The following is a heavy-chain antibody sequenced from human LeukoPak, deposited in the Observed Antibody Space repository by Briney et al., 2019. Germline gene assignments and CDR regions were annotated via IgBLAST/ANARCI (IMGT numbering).Heavy chain of an antibody. V-gene: IGHV4-39*07. J-gene: IGHJ4*02. Sequence: SETLSLTCTVSGGSISSSSYYWGWIRQPPGKGLEWIGSIYYSGSTYYNPSLKSRVTISVDTSKNQFSLKLSSVTAADTAVYYCARQGSGPTLGHDYWGQGTLVSVSS. CDR2: IYYSGST. CDR1: GGSISSSSYY. CDR3: ARQGSGPTLGHDY. D-gene: IGHD6-19*01.